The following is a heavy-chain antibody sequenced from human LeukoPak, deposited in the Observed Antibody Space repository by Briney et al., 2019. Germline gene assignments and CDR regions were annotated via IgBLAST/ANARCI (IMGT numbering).Heavy chain of an antibody. Sequence: GGSLRLSCATSGFTFSTFWMHWVRQAPGKGLVWVSRINHDGSSTNYADSVKGRFTISRDNAKNTLHLQMNSLRAEDTAVYYCVRDWGYDSSGYWQKYFDSWGQGALVTVSS. D-gene: IGHD3-22*01. CDR1: GFTFSTFW. CDR2: INHDGSST. V-gene: IGHV3-74*01. J-gene: IGHJ4*02. CDR3: VRDWGYDSSGYWQKYFDS.